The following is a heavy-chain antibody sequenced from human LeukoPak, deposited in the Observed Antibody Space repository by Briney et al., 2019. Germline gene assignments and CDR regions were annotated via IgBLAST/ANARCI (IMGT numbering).Heavy chain of an antibody. CDR1: GFTFSNYW. Sequence: GGSLRLSCAASGFTFSNYWMSWVRQAPGKGLEWVANIKQDGSEKYYVGSVKGRFTISRDNAKNSLYLQMNSLRAEDTAVYFCAGDKSYGDSSDYWGQGTLVTVSS. CDR3: AGDKSYGDSSDY. D-gene: IGHD4-17*01. V-gene: IGHV3-7*01. CDR2: IKQDGSEK. J-gene: IGHJ4*02.